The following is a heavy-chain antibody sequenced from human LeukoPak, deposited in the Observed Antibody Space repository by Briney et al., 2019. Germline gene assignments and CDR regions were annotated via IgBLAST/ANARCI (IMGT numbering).Heavy chain of an antibody. V-gene: IGHV1-69*13. D-gene: IGHD5-24*01. J-gene: IGHJ4*02. Sequence: GASVKVSCTASVGTFCSYAICWVRQAPGQGLEWMGGIIPIFGTANYAQKFQGRVTITADESTSTAYMELSSLRSEDTGVYYCARSRVKMATIFDYWGQGTLVTVSS. CDR3: ARSRVKMATIFDY. CDR1: VGTFCSYA. CDR2: IIPIFGTA.